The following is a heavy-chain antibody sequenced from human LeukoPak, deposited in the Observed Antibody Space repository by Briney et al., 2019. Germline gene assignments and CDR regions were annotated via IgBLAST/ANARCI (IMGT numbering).Heavy chain of an antibody. CDR3: ARHLVSWNYPLPPTYYYMDV. CDR2: IYYSGST. D-gene: IGHD1-7*01. V-gene: IGHV4-39*01. Sequence: PSETLSLTCTVSGGSISSSSYYWGWIRQPPGKGLEWIGSIYYSGSTYYNPSLKGRVTISVDTSKNQFSLKLSSVTAADTAVYYCARHLVSWNYPLPPTYYYMDVWGKGTTVTVSS. CDR1: GGSISSSSYY. J-gene: IGHJ6*03.